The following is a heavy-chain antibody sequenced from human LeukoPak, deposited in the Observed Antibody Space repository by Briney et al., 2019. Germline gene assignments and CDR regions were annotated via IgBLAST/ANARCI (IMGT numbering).Heavy chain of an antibody. CDR2: ISSSGSSI. V-gene: IGHV3-48*02. J-gene: IGHJ4*02. D-gene: IGHD3-10*01. CDR3: ERFAGEDY. CDR1: GFTFSSYS. Sequence: GGSLRLSCAASGFTFSSYSMNWVRQAPGKGLEWVSYISSSGSSIYYADSVKGRFTISRDNAKNSLYLQMDSMRDEDTAVYYCERFAGEDYWGQGTLVTVSS.